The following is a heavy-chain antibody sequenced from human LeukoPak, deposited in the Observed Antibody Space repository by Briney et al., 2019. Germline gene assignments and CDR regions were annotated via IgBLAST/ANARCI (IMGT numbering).Heavy chain of an antibody. CDR3: AREGGRGYSYGPRYFDY. J-gene: IGHJ4*02. V-gene: IGHV1-46*01. Sequence: ASVKVSCKASGYTSTSYYMHWVRQAPGQGLEWMGIINPSGGSTSYAQKFQGRVTMTRGTSTSTVYMELSSLRSEDTAVYYCAREGGRGYSYGPRYFDYWGQGTLVTVSS. CDR2: INPSGGST. CDR1: GYTSTSYY. D-gene: IGHD5-18*01.